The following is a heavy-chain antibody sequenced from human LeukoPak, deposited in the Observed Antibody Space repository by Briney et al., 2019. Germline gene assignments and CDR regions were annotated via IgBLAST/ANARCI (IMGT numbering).Heavy chain of an antibody. CDR2: IRSKACGGTT. CDR3: TRDFRDYYDSSGYFDY. D-gene: IGHD3-22*01. CDR1: GFTFGDYA. Sequence: GGSLRLSCTASGFTFGDYAMSWVRQAPGKGLECVGFIRSKACGGTTEYAASVKGRFTISRDDSKSIAYLQMNSLKTEDTAVYYCTRDFRDYYDSSGYFDYWGQGTLVTVSS. J-gene: IGHJ4*02. V-gene: IGHV3-49*04.